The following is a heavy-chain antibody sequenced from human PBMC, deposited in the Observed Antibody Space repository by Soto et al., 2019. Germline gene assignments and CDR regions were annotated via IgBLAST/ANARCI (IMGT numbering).Heavy chain of an antibody. V-gene: IGHV3-23*01. CDR2: ISATGGST. CDR1: GLTFNNYA. J-gene: IGHJ4*02. Sequence: GGSLRLSCAASGLTFNNYAMNWVRQAPGKGLEWVATISATGGSTYYADSVKGRFTISRDNSKNTLYLQMNGLRVEDTAVYYCAKDRLAGNFDYWGQGTQVTVSS. CDR3: AKDRLAGNFDY.